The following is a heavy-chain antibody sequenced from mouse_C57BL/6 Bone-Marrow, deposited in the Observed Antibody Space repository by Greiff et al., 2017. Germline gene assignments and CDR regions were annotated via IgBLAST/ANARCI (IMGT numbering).Heavy chain of an antibody. V-gene: IGHV1-81*01. Sequence: QVQLQQSGAELARPGASVKLSCKASGYTFTSYGISWVKQRTGQGLEWIGEIYPRSGNTYYNEKFKGKATLTADKSSSTAYMELRSLTSEDSAVYFCAGGWSSWFAYWGQGTLVTVSA. J-gene: IGHJ3*01. CDR2: IYPRSGNT. CDR3: AGGWSSWFAY. CDR1: GYTFTSYG. D-gene: IGHD2-3*01.